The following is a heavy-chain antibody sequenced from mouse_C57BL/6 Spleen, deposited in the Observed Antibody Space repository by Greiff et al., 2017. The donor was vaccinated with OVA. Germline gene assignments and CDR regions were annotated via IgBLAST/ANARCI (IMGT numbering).Heavy chain of an antibody. Sequence: QVQLQQPGAELVRPGSSVKLSCKASGYTFTSYWMDWVKQRPGQGLEWIGNIYPSDSETHYNQKFKDKATLTVDKSSSTAYMQLSSLTSEDSAVYYCARTYYSILYAMDYWGQGTSVTVSS. D-gene: IGHD2-5*01. J-gene: IGHJ4*01. CDR3: ARTYYSILYAMDY. V-gene: IGHV1-61*01. CDR1: GYTFTSYW. CDR2: IYPSDSET.